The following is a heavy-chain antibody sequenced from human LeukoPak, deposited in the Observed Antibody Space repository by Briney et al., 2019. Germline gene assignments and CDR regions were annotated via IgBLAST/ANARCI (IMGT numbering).Heavy chain of an antibody. CDR2: IYYSGST. V-gene: IGHV4-59*08. CDR1: GGSFSGYY. Sequence: SETLSLTCAVYGGSFSGYYWSWIRQPPGKGLEWIGYIYYSGSTNYNPSLKSRVTISVDTSKNQFSLKLSSVTAADTAVYYCAGYSATHGNWFDPWGQGTLVTVS. J-gene: IGHJ5*02. CDR3: AGYSATHGNWFDP. D-gene: IGHD5-18*01.